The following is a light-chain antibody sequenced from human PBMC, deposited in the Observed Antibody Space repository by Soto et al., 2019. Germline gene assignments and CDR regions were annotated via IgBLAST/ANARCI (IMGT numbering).Light chain of an antibody. CDR1: SSDVGGYNY. V-gene: IGLV2-14*01. J-gene: IGLJ1*01. CDR3: SSYPSSSTYA. CDR2: DVS. Sequence: QSALTQPASVSGSPGQSITISCTGTSSDVGGYNYVSWYQQHPGKAPKLMIYDVSNRPSGVSNRFSGSKSGNTASLTISGLQAEDEADYYCSSYPSSSTYAFGTGTKVTVL.